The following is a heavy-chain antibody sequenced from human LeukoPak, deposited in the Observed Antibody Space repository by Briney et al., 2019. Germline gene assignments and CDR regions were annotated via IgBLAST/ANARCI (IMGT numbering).Heavy chain of an antibody. J-gene: IGHJ5*02. V-gene: IGHV3-30*18. CDR1: GSTFSSYG. CDR3: ANSEFSNT. D-gene: IGHD3-16*02. Sequence: PGGSLRLSCAASGSTFSSYGMHWVRQAPGKGLEWVAVISYDGSNKYYADSVKGRFTISRDNSKNTLYLQMNSLRAEDTAVYYCANSEFSNTWGQGTLVTVSS. CDR2: ISYDGSNK.